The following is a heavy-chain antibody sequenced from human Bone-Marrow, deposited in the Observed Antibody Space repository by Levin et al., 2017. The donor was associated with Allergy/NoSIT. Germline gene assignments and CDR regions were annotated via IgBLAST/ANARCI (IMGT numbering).Heavy chain of an antibody. V-gene: IGHV3-30*04. Sequence: GESLKISCTASGFNFSSYAFHWVRQAPGKGLEWVAVISHDGWDKYYADPVKGRFTISRDNSKNTLSLEMNTLRPEDTAVFYCARVFMHDFWSGPNYGMDVWGQGTTVTVSS. D-gene: IGHD3-3*01. CDR2: ISHDGWDK. CDR3: ARVFMHDFWSGPNYGMDV. J-gene: IGHJ6*02. CDR1: GFNFSSYA.